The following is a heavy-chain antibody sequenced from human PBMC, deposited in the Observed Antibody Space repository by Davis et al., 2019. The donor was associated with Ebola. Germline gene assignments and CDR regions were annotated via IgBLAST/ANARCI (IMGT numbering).Heavy chain of an antibody. J-gene: IGHJ4*02. D-gene: IGHD7-27*01. Sequence: SVQVSCKASGGTFSSYAISWVRQAPGQGLEWMGGIIPILGIANYAQKFQGRVTITADESTSTAYMELSSLRSEDTAVYYCAAGLTGDTNYFDYWGQGTLVTVSS. CDR3: AAGLTGDTNYFDY. CDR2: IIPILGIA. CDR1: GGTFSSYA. V-gene: IGHV1-69*10.